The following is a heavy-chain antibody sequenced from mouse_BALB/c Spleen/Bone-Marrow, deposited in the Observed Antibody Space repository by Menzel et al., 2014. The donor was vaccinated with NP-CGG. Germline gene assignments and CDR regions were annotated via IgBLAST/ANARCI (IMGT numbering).Heavy chain of an antibody. V-gene: IGHV5-6-5*01. J-gene: IGHJ2*01. CDR1: GFTFSSYA. D-gene: IGHD2-4*01. CDR3: ARDDYDDQYYFDY. Sequence: GGSLKLSCAASGFTFSSYAMSWVRQTPEKRLEWVASISSGGNTYYPDSVKGRFTISRDNARNILYLQMSSLRSEDTAMYYCARDDYDDQYYFDYWGQGTTLTVSS. CDR2: ISSGGNT.